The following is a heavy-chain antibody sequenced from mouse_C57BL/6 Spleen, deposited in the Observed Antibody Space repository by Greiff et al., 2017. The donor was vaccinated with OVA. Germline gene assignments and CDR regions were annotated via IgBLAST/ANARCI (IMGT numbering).Heavy chain of an antibody. D-gene: IGHD1-1*01. CDR3: ARSSHYYGSHWYFDV. CDR2: INPSSGYT. V-gene: IGHV1-4*01. CDR1: GYTFTSYT. J-gene: IGHJ1*03. Sequence: QVQLKESGAELARPGASVKMSCKASGYTFTSYTMHWVKQRPGQGLEWIGYINPSSGYTKYNQKFKDKATLTADKSSSTAYMQLSSLTSEDSAVYYCARSSHYYGSHWYFDVWGTGTTVTVSS.